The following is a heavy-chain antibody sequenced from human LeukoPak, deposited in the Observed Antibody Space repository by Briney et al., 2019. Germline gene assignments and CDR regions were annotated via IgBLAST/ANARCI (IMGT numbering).Heavy chain of an antibody. D-gene: IGHD6-13*01. CDR3: ARSHSSSWSRPFDY. Sequence: SETLSLTCTVSGGSISSGGYYWSWIRQPPGKGLEWIGYIYSSGSTNYNPSLKSRVTISVDTSKNQFSLNLSSVTAADTAVYYCARSHSSSWSRPFDYWGQGTLVTVSS. CDR1: GGSISSGGYY. V-gene: IGHV4-61*08. CDR2: IYSSGST. J-gene: IGHJ4*02.